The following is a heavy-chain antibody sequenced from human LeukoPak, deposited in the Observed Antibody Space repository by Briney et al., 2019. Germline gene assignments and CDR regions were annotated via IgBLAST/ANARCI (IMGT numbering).Heavy chain of an antibody. Sequence: VASVKGSCKASGYTFTRYNIKWGRQAPGQRVEWLGWVNPSSGNTGYAQKFQGRVTMTRDTSISTAYMELSSLRSEDTAVYYCARVAYYYDSAGLYLNYFYGMDVWGQGTTVTVSS. D-gene: IGHD3-22*01. J-gene: IGHJ6*01. CDR2: VNPSSGNT. V-gene: IGHV1-8*01. CDR1: GYTFTRYN. CDR3: ARVAYYYDSAGLYLNYFYGMDV.